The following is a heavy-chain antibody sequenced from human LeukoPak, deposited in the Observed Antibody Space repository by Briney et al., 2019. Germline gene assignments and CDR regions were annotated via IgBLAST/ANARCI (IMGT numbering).Heavy chain of an antibody. CDR3: AKGGGAHYETSGCLMA. D-gene: IGHD3-22*01. J-gene: IGHJ4*02. V-gene: IGHV3-23*01. CDR1: GFTFSSYA. Sequence: GSLRLSCAASGFTFSSYAMNWVRQAAGKGLEWVSAITGSDGSRDYADSVKGRFTISRDNSKNTLYLQMNTLRAEDTAVYYCAKGGGAHYETSGCLMAWGQGTLVTVSS. CDR2: ITGSDGSR.